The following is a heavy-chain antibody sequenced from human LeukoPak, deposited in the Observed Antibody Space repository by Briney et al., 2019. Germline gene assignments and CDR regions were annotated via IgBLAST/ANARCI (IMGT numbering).Heavy chain of an antibody. D-gene: IGHD1-26*01. CDR3: ATYSGSPKGNWFDP. CDR1: GGSISSYY. CDR2: IHYTGST. Sequence: SETLSLTCTVSGGSISSYYWSWIRQSPGKGLECIGYIHYTGSTNYNPSLKSRVTISVDTSKNQFSLKLSSVTAADTAVYYCATYSGSPKGNWFDPWGQGTLVTVSS. J-gene: IGHJ5*02. V-gene: IGHV4-59*01.